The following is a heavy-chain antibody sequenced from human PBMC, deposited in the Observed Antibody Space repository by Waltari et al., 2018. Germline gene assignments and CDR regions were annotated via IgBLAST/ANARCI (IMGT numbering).Heavy chain of an antibody. CDR3: ARGAHSAFDL. CDR2: TYRGSN. Sequence: QVQLQQSGPGLLRPSQTLSLTCVLSGDFVSSPIVAWNWIRQSPSRGLEWLGRTYRGSNEYAVSVKSRITVNSDTSKNQFSLQLNSVTPEDTAVYYCARGAHSAFDLWGQGTLVTVSS. V-gene: IGHV6-1*01. CDR1: GDFVSSPIVA. J-gene: IGHJ3*01.